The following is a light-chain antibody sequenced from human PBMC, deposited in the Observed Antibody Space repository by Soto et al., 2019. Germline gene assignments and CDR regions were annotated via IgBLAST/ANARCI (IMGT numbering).Light chain of an antibody. CDR1: SSDVGGYNY. V-gene: IGLV2-11*01. CDR2: YVS. CDR3: CSYAGSYTLYV. J-gene: IGLJ1*01. Sequence: QSALTQPRSVSGSPGQSVTISCTGTSSDVGGYNYVSWYQQHPGTPPKLMIYYVSKRPSGFPDRFSGSKSGNTASLTISGLQADDEADYYCCSYAGSYTLYVFGTRTKVTVL.